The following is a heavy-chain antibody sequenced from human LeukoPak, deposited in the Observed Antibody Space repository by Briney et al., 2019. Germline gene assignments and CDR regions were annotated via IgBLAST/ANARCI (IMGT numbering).Heavy chain of an antibody. CDR1: GYTFTSYY. J-gene: IGHJ4*03. Sequence: ASVKVSCKASGYTFTSYYMHWVRQAPGQGLEWMGIINPSGGSTSYAQKFQGRVTMTRDTSTSTVYMELSSLRSEDTAVYYCARDPSSMATTQYYFDYWGQGTTVTVSS. CDR3: ARDPSSMATTQYYFDY. CDR2: INPSGGST. V-gene: IGHV1-46*01. D-gene: IGHD5-24*01.